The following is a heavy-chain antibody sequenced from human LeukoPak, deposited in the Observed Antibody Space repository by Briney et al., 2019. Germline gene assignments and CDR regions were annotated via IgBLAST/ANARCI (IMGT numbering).Heavy chain of an antibody. CDR2: LYHTGST. Sequence: SETLSLTCTVSGGSISGYYWSWIRQPPGKGLEWIGCLYHTGSTNYNPSLKSRVTISLDTSKNQFSLNLSSVTAADTAVYYCAGYDFGAFDIWGQGTKVTVSS. V-gene: IGHV4-59*08. J-gene: IGHJ3*02. CDR3: AGYDFGAFDI. CDR1: GGSISGYY. D-gene: IGHD3/OR15-3a*01.